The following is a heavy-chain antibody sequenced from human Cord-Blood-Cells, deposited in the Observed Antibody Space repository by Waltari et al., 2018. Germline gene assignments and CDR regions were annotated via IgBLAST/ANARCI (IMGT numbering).Heavy chain of an antibody. D-gene: IGHD3-10*01. CDR3: ARLPDYYGSGSYYPNWFDP. CDR2: IIPIFGTA. CDR1: GGTFSSYA. V-gene: IGHV1-69*01. J-gene: IGHJ5*02. Sequence: QVQLVQSGAEVKKPGSSVKVSCKASGGTFSSYAISWVRQAPGHGLEWRGGIIPIFGTANYAQKFQGRVTITADESTSTAYMELSSLRSEDTAVYYCARLPDYYGSGSYYPNWFDPWGQGTLVTVSS.